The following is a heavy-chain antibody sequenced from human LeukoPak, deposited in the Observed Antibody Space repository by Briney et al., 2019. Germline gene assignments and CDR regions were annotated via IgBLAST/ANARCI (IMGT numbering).Heavy chain of an antibody. V-gene: IGHV3-66*01. J-gene: IGHJ4*02. CDR1: GFTVSSNY. Sequence: GWSLRLSCAASGFTVSSNYMSWVRQAPGKGLEWVSDIYSGGSTYYADSVKGRFTISRDNSKNTLYLQMNSLRAEDTAVYYCARDSYDGFGELLLDYWGQGTLVTVSS. D-gene: IGHD3-10*01. CDR2: IYSGGST. CDR3: ARDSYDGFGELLLDY.